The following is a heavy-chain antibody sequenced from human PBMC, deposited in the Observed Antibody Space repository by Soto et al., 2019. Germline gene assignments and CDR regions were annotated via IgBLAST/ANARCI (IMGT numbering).Heavy chain of an antibody. J-gene: IGHJ5*02. CDR3: ARHTWGRQRGWFDP. CDR2: IYYSGNT. CDR1: GGSISSSSYY. V-gene: IGHV4-39*01. Sequence: QLQLQESGPGLVKPSETLSLTCTVSGGSISSSSYYWGWIRQPLGKGLEWIGSIYYSGNTYYNPSLKSRVTISLDTSKNQFSLKLSSMTAADTAVYYCARHTWGRQRGWFDPWGQGTLVTVSS. D-gene: IGHD2-2*01.